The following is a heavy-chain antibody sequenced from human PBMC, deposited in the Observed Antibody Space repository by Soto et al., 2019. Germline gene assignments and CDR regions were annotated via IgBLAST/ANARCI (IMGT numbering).Heavy chain of an antibody. CDR2: IIPIFGTA. V-gene: IGHV1-69*12. Sequence: QVQLVQSGAEVKKPGSSVKVSCKASGGTFSSYAISWVRQAPGLGLEWMGGIIPIFGTADYAQKFQGRVTITADESTSTASMELSSLRSEDTVVYYCATMKGGSQYSYCGLDVWGQGTTVTVSS. CDR1: GGTFSSYA. D-gene: IGHD3-10*01. J-gene: IGHJ6*02. CDR3: ATMKGGSQYSYCGLDV.